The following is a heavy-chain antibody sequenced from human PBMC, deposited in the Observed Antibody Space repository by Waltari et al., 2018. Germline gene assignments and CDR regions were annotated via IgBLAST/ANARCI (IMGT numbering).Heavy chain of an antibody. J-gene: IGHJ4*02. Sequence: EVQLVESGGGLVQPGGSLRLSWAASGFTFRSYSMNWVRQAPGKGLEWVSYISSSSSTIYYADSVKGRFTISRDNAKNSLYLQMNSLRAEDTAVYYCARETGRWFDYWGQGTLVTVSS. CDR3: ARETGRWFDY. CDR1: GFTFRSYS. D-gene: IGHD2-15*01. CDR2: ISSSSSTI. V-gene: IGHV3-48*01.